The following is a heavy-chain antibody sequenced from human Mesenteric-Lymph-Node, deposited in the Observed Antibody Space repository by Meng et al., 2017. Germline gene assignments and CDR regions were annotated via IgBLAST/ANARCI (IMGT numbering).Heavy chain of an antibody. CDR3: ASFDHIPRRNYFDY. D-gene: IGHD2-21*01. Sequence: VQLQDSGPGLVEPSQTLSLTCTVSGGSMSSGNHYWSWIRQPPGKGLEWIRYIHHSGSAYYNPSLKSRVSISVDTSKNQFSLNLNSMTAADTAVYYCASFDHIPRRNYFDYWGQGTLVTVSS. CDR1: GGSMSSGNHY. V-gene: IGHV4-30-4*01. CDR2: IHHSGSA. J-gene: IGHJ4*02.